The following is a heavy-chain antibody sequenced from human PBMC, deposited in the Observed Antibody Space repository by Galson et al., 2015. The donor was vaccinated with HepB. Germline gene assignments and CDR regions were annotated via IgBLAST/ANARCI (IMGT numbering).Heavy chain of an antibody. CDR1: GFSLSNARMG. D-gene: IGHD6-13*01. V-gene: IGHV2-26*01. J-gene: IGHJ5*02. CDR2: IFSNDEK. CDR3: ARIKGSWYVGWFDP. Sequence: PALVKPTQTLTLTCTVSGFSLSNARMGVSWIRQPPGKALEWLAHIFSNDEKSYSTSLKSRLTISKDTSKSQVVLTMTNMDPVDTATYYCARIKGSWYVGWFDPWGQGTLVTVSP.